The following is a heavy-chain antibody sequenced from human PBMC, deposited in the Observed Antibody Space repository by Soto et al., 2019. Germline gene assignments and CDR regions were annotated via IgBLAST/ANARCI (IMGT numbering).Heavy chain of an antibody. CDR3: ARGDSSSGY. CDR1: GFTFRSYG. Sequence: ESGGGVVQPGRSLRLSCAASGFTFRSYGMHWVRQAPGKGLEWVAVIWYDGSNKYYADSVKGRFTISRDYSKNTLYLPMNSLRVEDTGVYYWARGDSSSGYCGRGTMVTVSS. V-gene: IGHV3-33*01. D-gene: IGHD6-13*01. CDR2: IWYDGSNK. J-gene: IGHJ4*02.